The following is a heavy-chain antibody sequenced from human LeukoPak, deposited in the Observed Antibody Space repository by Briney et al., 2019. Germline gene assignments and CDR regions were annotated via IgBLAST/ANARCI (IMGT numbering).Heavy chain of an antibody. J-gene: IGHJ6*03. CDR3: ARQGITMAGTSAYYIDV. V-gene: IGHV4-34*01. D-gene: IGHD6-19*01. CDR2: INHSGST. CDR1: GGSFSGYY. Sequence: SETLSLTCAVYGGSFSGYYWSWIRQPPGKGLEWIGEINHSGSTNYSPSLKSRVTISVDTSKNHFSLKLGSLTAADTAVYYCARQGITMAGTSAYYIDVWGNGTTVTISS.